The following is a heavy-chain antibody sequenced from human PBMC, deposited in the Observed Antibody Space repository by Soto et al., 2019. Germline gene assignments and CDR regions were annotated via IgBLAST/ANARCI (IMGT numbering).Heavy chain of an antibody. D-gene: IGHD6-19*01. CDR1: GGSISSSSYY. CDR2: IYYSGST. Sequence: QLQLQESGPGLVKPSETLSLTCTVSGGSISSSSYYWGWIRQPPGKGLEWIGSIYYSGSTYYNPSLKILFPISVDTSKNQFSLQLRSVTAADTAVYYCARLYSSGWYLVDYWGQGTLVTVSS. CDR3: ARLYSSGWYLVDY. V-gene: IGHV4-39*01. J-gene: IGHJ4*02.